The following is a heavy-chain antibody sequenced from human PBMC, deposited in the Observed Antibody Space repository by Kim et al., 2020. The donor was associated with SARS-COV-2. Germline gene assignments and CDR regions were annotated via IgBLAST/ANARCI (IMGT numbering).Heavy chain of an antibody. CDR3: ARGARGLGYYYYYGMDV. J-gene: IGHJ6*02. V-gene: IGHV3-66*01. D-gene: IGHD3-16*01. Sequence: VKGRFTISRDNSKNTLYLQRNSLRAEDTAVYYCARGARGLGYYYYYGMDVWGQGTTVTVSS.